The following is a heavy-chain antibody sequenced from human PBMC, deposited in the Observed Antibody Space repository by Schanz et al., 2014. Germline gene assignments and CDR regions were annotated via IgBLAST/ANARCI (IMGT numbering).Heavy chain of an antibody. CDR3: VRDSFFAFDY. Sequence: EVQLVESGGGLIQPGGSLRLSCAASGFGFSSYSMNWVRQAPGKGLEWVSSFNDGGVNKYYADSVKGRFTISSDNSKSTLYLQMSSLRAEDTAVYYCVRDSFFAFDYWGQGTLXTVSS. CDR2: FNDGGVNK. J-gene: IGHJ4*02. V-gene: IGHV3-23*04. D-gene: IGHD3-3*01. CDR1: GFGFSSYS.